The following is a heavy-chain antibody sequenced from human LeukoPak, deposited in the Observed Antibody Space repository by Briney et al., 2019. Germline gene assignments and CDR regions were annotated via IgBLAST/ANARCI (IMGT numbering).Heavy chain of an antibody. Sequence: PSETLSLTCTVSGGSISSSYWSWLRQHPGKGLEWIGHIYYSGSTSYNPSLQSRVTISVDTSKDQFSLKLSSVTAADTAVYYCAAGGDYERFDYWGQGTLVTVSS. CDR2: IYYSGST. CDR1: GGSISSSY. D-gene: IGHD4-17*01. CDR3: AAGGDYERFDY. V-gene: IGHV4-59*08. J-gene: IGHJ4*02.